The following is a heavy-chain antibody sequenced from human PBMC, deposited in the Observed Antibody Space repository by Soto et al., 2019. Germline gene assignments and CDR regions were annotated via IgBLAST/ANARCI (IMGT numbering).Heavy chain of an antibody. CDR2: ISVYNGNT. CDR3: ARAGTYYDASGYAD. D-gene: IGHD3-22*01. CDR1: GYSFATSG. Sequence: QVKLVQSGNEVKKPGASIKVSCKASGYSFATSGMTWVRQAPGQGLEWMGWISVYNGNTNYDQNLQDRVTMTTDTSTTTADLEVRNLRSHDTADYYCARAGTYYDASGYADWGPGTLVTVSS. J-gene: IGHJ4*02. V-gene: IGHV1-18*01.